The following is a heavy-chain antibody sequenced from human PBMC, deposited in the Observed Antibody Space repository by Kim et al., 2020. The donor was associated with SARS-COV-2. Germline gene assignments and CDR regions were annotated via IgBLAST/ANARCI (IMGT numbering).Heavy chain of an antibody. V-gene: IGHV1-24*01. CDR2: FDPEDGET. CDR3: ATPTPRDYDILTGYYKGGNFDY. Sequence: ASVKVSCKVSGYTLTELSMHWVRQAPGKGLEWMGGFDPEDGETIYAQKFQGRVTMTEDTSTDTAYMELSSLRSEDTAVYYCATPTPRDYDILTGYYKGGNFDYWGQGTLVTVSS. J-gene: IGHJ4*02. D-gene: IGHD3-9*01. CDR1: GYTLTELS.